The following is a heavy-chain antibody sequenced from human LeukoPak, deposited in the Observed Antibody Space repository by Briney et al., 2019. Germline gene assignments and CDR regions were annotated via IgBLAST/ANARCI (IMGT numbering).Heavy chain of an antibody. V-gene: IGHV4-59*08. Sequence: TSETLSLTCTVSGGSISSSYWSWIRQPPGKGLEWIGYIYYSGSTNYNPSLKSRVTISVDTSKNQFSLKLSSVTAADTAVYYCARLRGSGWVIDYWGQGTPVTVSS. CDR2: IYYSGST. D-gene: IGHD6-19*01. J-gene: IGHJ4*02. CDR1: GGSISSSY. CDR3: ARLRGSGWVIDY.